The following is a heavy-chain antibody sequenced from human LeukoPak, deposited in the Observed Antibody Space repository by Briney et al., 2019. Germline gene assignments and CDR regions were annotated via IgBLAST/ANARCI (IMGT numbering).Heavy chain of an antibody. D-gene: IGHD3-3*01. V-gene: IGHV3-7*01. CDR2: IKQDGSEK. J-gene: IGHJ4*02. Sequence: GGSLRLSCAASGFTFSSYWMSWVRQAPGKGLEWVANIKQDGSEKYYVDSVKGRFTISRDNAKNSLYLQMNSLRAEDTAVYYCARDRPPYYDFWSGYTDLDYWGQGTLVTVSS. CDR3: ARDRPPYYDFWSGYTDLDY. CDR1: GFTFSSYW.